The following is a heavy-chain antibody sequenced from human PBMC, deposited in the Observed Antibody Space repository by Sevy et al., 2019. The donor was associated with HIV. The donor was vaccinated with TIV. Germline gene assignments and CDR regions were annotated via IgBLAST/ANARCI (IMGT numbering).Heavy chain of an antibody. J-gene: IGHJ6*02. D-gene: IGHD3-22*01. V-gene: IGHV3-66*01. Sequence: GGSLRLSCAAYGLSVSDNYMNWVRQAPGKGLELVSVIYSDGRTYYPDSVKGRFSISRDNSKNTLYLHMKSLRPEDTAVYYCARDRYYDASGYYYYYYGMDVWGQGTTVTVSS. CDR2: IYSDGRT. CDR1: GLSVSDNY. CDR3: ARDRYYDASGYYYYYYGMDV.